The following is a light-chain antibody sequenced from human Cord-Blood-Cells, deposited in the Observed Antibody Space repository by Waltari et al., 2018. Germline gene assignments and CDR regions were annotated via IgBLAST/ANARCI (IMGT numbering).Light chain of an antibody. CDR2: QDS. CDR1: KLGDKY. V-gene: IGLV3-1*01. CDR3: QAWDSSTAV. Sequence: SYELTQPPLVSVSPGQTASITCSGDKLGDKYACWYQQKPGQSPVLVIYQDSKRPSGIPERFSGSNSGNTATLTISGTQAIDEADYYCQAWDSSTAVFGTGTKVTVL. J-gene: IGLJ1*01.